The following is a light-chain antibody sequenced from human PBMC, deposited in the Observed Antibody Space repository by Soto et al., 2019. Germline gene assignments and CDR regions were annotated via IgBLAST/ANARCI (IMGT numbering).Light chain of an antibody. V-gene: IGLV1-44*01. CDR2: NSN. CDR3: AAWDDSLTGPV. J-gene: IGLJ1*01. CDR1: RSDIGSNF. Sequence: QAVVSQPPSASGTPGQTVIISCSGSRSDIGSNFVNWYQHLPGTAPKLLIYNSNQRPSGVPDRFSGSKSGTSASLAISGLQSEDEADYYCAAWDDSLTGPVVGTGTKVTVL.